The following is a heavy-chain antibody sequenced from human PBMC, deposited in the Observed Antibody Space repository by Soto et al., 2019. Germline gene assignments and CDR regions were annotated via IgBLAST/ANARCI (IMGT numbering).Heavy chain of an antibody. J-gene: IGHJ5*02. V-gene: IGHV1-18*01. CDR3: ARGVGSGIYYNQYPWFDP. Sequence: APVKVSCKASGYTFTTYGISWVRQAPGQGLEWMGWINVYNGNTKYAQKLQGRVTMTTDTSTSTAYMELRSLISDDTAVYYCARGVGSGIYYNQYPWFDPWGQGTLVTLSS. CDR1: GYTFTTYG. D-gene: IGHD3-10*01. CDR2: INVYNGNT.